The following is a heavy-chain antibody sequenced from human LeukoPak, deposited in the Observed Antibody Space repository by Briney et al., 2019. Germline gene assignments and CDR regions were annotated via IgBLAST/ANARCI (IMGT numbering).Heavy chain of an antibody. CDR3: ARSWSRIGELLPSYFDY. Sequence: SETLSLTCTVSGGSISSYYWSWIRQPAGKGLEWIGRIYTSGSTNYNPSLKSRVTMSVDTSKNQFSLKLSSVTAADTAVYYCARSWSRIGELLPSYFDYWGQGTLVTVSS. V-gene: IGHV4-4*07. CDR1: GGSISSYY. D-gene: IGHD3-10*01. CDR2: IYTSGST. J-gene: IGHJ4*02.